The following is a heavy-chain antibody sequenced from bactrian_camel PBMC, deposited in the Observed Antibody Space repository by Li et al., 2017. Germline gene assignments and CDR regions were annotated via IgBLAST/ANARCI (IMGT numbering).Heavy chain of an antibody. V-gene: IGHV3S53*01. CDR2: IESDGST. D-gene: IGHD3*01. CDR1: HNSNC. CDR3: AAGTGPTGAKVWGGCWYNH. J-gene: IGHJ4*01. Sequence: HVQLVESGGGSVQAEGSLMLSCEYTHNSNCMGWYRQIPDKEREAVAGIESDGSTSYAESVKGRFTISLDKATKTLHLQMNSLEVEDTAMYYCAAGTGPTGAKVWGGCWYNHWGQGTQVTVS.